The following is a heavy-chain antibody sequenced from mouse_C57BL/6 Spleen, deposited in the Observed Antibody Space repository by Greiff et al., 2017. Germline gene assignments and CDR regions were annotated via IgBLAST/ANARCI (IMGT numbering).Heavy chain of an antibody. V-gene: IGHV5-16*01. J-gene: IGHJ2*01. Sequence: EVHLVESEGGLVQPGSSMKLSCTASGFTFSDYYMAWVRQVPEKGLEWVANINYDGSSTYYLDSLKSRLIISRDNAKNILYLQMSSLKSEDTATYYCARATTTGVPYFDYWGQGTTLTVSS. CDR2: INYDGSST. CDR1: GFTFSDYY. CDR3: ARATTTGVPYFDY. D-gene: IGHD1-1*01.